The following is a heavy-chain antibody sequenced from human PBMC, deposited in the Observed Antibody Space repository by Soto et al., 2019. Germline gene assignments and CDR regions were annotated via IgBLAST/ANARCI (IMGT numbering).Heavy chain of an antibody. Sequence: SETLSLTCAVSGGSISSSNWWSWVRQPPGKGLEWIGEIYHSGSTNYNPSLKSRVTISVDKSKNQFSLKLSSVTAADTAVYYCARKAAAGNMTNWFDPWGQGTLVTVS. D-gene: IGHD6-13*01. CDR1: GGSISSSNW. V-gene: IGHV4-4*02. CDR2: IYHSGST. J-gene: IGHJ5*02. CDR3: ARKAAAGNMTNWFDP.